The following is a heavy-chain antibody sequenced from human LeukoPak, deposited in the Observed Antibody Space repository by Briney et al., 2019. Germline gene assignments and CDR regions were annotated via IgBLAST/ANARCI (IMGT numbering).Heavy chain of an antibody. Sequence: ASGKVSCKASGYTFTDHYMHWVRQAPGQGLGGMGWVIPNSGGTHYAQNFPGRVTMTRDTSISTAYMELSRLTSDDTVVYYCASGGSDFNFWGQGALVTVSS. CDR1: GYTFTDHY. V-gene: IGHV1-2*02. CDR3: ASGGSDFNF. J-gene: IGHJ4*02. CDR2: VIPNSGGT. D-gene: IGHD4-23*01.